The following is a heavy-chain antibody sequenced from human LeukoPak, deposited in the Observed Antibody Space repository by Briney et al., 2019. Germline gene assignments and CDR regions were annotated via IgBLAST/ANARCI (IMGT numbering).Heavy chain of an antibody. CDR1: GFTFTSYS. V-gene: IGHV3-23*01. D-gene: IGHD1-26*01. J-gene: IGHJ4*02. CDR3: AKGGKWDVTPFDY. Sequence: GSLRLSCAASGFTFTSYSMNWVRPAPGKGLEWVSTISGGGGSTYYADSVKGRFTISRDNSKNTLCLQVNSLRAEDTAVYYCAKGGKWDVTPFDYWGQGTLVTVSS. CDR2: ISGGGGST.